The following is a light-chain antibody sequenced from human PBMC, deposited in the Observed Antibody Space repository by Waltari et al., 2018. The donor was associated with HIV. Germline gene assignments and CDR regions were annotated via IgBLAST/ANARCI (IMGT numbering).Light chain of an antibody. CDR1: SSNIGAGYD. CDR3: QSYDNSLSAWV. J-gene: IGLJ3*02. V-gene: IGLV1-40*01. CDR2: GNS. Sequence: QSVLTQPPSVSGAPGQRVTISCTGSSSNIGAGYDVHWYQQLPGTTPKLLVYGNSNRPSGVPDRFSGSKSATSASLAITGLQAEDEADYYCQSYDNSLSAWVFGGGTKLTV.